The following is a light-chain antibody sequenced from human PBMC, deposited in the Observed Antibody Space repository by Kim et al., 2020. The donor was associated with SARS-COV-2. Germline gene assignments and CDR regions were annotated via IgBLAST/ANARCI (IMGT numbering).Light chain of an antibody. Sequence: QSVLTQPPSASGTPGQRVTISCSGSSSNIGSNYVYWYQQLPGTAPKLLIYRNNQRPSGVPDRFSGSKSGTTASLTISGLQAEDEADYYCSSYTSRNTYVFGTGTKVTVL. CDR1: SSNIGSNY. V-gene: IGLV1-47*01. CDR2: RNN. CDR3: SSYTSRNTYV. J-gene: IGLJ1*01.